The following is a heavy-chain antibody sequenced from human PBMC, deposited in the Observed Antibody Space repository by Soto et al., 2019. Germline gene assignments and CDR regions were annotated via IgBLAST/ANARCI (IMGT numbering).Heavy chain of an antibody. CDR3: ARMSATGTRWFDP. V-gene: IGHV4-31*03. CDR1: GGSINSGAYY. Sequence: QVQLHESGPGLVKPSQTLSLTCTVSGGSINSGAYYWSWVRQHPGKGLEWIGAISYRGTTYYNPSLQSRITMSVDTSKTQLSLKLSSVTAADTAVYYSARMSATGTRWFDPWGPGTLVTVSS. CDR2: ISYRGTT. D-gene: IGHD1-1*01. J-gene: IGHJ5*02.